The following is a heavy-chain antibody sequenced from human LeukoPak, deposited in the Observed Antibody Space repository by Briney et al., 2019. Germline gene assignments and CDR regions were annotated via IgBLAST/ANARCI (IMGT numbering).Heavy chain of an antibody. Sequence: ASETLSLTCTVSGGSMSSYYWSWIRQPPGKGLEWIGYIYYSGSTNYNPSLKSRVTMSVDTSKNQFSLKLSSVTAADPAVYYCARVRRYDFWSGYPTTYYYGMDVWGQGTTVTGSS. D-gene: IGHD3-3*01. V-gene: IGHV4-59*12. CDR3: ARVRRYDFWSGYPTTYYYGMDV. J-gene: IGHJ6*02. CDR1: GGSMSSYY. CDR2: IYYSGST.